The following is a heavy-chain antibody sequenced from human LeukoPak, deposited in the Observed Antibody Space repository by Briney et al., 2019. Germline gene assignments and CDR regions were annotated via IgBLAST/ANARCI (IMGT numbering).Heavy chain of an antibody. V-gene: IGHV3-74*01. Sequence: GGSLRLSCAGSGCTFSSYWMHCVRQAPGKGVVWVSRINSDGSDTIYADSVKGRFTISRDNAKNTLYLQMNSLRAEDTAVYYCALLAAADSESWGQGTLVTVSS. D-gene: IGHD6-13*01. CDR3: ALLAAADSES. CDR1: GCTFSSYW. J-gene: IGHJ5*02. CDR2: INSDGSDT.